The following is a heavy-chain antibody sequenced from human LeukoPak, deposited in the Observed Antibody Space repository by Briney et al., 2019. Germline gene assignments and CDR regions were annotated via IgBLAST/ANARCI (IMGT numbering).Heavy chain of an antibody. V-gene: IGHV3-33*05. CDR1: GFTFSSYG. D-gene: IGHD4-17*01. J-gene: IGHJ4*02. CDR2: IVYDGSNK. CDR3: ARDFTDYGDYGAFDY. Sequence: GGSLRLSCAASGFTFSSYGMHWVRQAPGKGLEWVAVIVYDGSNKYYADSVKGRFTISSDNSKNTLYLQMDSLRAEDTAVYYCARDFTDYGDYGAFDYWGQGTLVTVSS.